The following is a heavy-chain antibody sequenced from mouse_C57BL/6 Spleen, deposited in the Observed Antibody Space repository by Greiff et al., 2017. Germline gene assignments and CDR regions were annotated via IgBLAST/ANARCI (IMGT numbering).Heavy chain of an antibody. CDR2: IYPGSGST. CDR3: SRGLLFDY. V-gene: IGHV1-55*01. Sequence: QVQLQQSGAELVKPGASVKMSCTASGYTFTGYCMTWVKQRPGQGLEWIGGIYPGSGSTKYNEKFKSKATLTVDTSSSTAYMQLSSLTSEDSAVYCCSRGLLFDYWGKGTTLTVSS. D-gene: IGHD2-3*01. J-gene: IGHJ2*01. CDR1: GYTFTGYC.